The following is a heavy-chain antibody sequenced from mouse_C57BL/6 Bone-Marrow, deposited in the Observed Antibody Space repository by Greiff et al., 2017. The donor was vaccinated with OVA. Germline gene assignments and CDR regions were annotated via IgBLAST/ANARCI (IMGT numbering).Heavy chain of an antibody. CDR1: GYTFTSYW. Sequence: QVQLQQPGAELVKPGASVKLSCKASGYTFTSYWMQWVKQRPGQGLAWIGEIDPSDSYTNYNQKFKGKATLTVDTSSSTAYLQLSSLTSEDSAFDYCARFYYGSSYWYFDVWGTGTTVTVSS. CDR2: IDPSDSYT. D-gene: IGHD1-1*01. CDR3: ARFYYGSSYWYFDV. J-gene: IGHJ1*03. V-gene: IGHV1-50*01.